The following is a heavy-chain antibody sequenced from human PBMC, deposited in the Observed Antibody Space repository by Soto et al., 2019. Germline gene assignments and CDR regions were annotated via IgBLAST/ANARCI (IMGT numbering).Heavy chain of an antibody. CDR2: IDPSDSYT. D-gene: IGHD4-17*01. V-gene: IGHV5-10-1*01. J-gene: IGHJ6*02. CDR3: ARHSPDYGGNPYYYYGMDV. Sequence: GESLKISCKGSGYSFTSYWISWVRQMPGKGLEWMGRIDPSDSYTNYSPSFQGHVTISADKSISTAYLQWSSLKASDTAMYYCARHSPDYGGNPYYYYGMDVWGQGTTVTVSS. CDR1: GYSFTSYW.